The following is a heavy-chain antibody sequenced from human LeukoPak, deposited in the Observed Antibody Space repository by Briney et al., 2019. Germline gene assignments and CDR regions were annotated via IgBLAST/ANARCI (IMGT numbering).Heavy chain of an antibody. Sequence: PSETLSLTCTVSGGSISSYYWSWIRQPPGKGLEWIGYIYYSGSTNYNPSLKSRVTISVDTSKNQFSLKLSSVTAADTAVYYCARLSSLANIAARGRTWLDPWGQGSLVTVSS. CDR1: GGSISSYY. V-gene: IGHV4-59*01. CDR3: ARLSSLANIAARGRTWLDP. D-gene: IGHD6-6*01. CDR2: IYYSGST. J-gene: IGHJ5*02.